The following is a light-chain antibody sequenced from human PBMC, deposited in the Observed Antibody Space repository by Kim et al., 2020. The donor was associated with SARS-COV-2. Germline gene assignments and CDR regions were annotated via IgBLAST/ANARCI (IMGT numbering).Light chain of an antibody. CDR3: QAWDSSTADVV. V-gene: IGLV3-1*01. CDR2: QDN. J-gene: IGLJ2*01. CDR1: KLVDKY. Sequence: SPGPTASITCSGDKLVDKYACWYQQKPGQSPVLVIYQDNKRPSGIPERFSGSNSGNTATLTISGTQAMDEADYYCQAWDSSTADVVFGGGTQLTVL.